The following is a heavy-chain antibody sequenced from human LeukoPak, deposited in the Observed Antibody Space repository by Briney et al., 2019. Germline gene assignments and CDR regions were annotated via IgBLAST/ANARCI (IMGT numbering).Heavy chain of an antibody. D-gene: IGHD2-21*01. J-gene: IGHJ4*02. Sequence: GGSLRLSCAASGFRFMSYSMNWVRQAPGKGLEWVSYISRSSATISYADSVKGRFTISRDNAKSSLYLQMNSLRDEDTAVYYCARDRDYSIDYWGQGTLVTVSS. CDR2: ISRSSATI. CDR3: ARDRDYSIDY. V-gene: IGHV3-48*02. CDR1: GFRFMSYS.